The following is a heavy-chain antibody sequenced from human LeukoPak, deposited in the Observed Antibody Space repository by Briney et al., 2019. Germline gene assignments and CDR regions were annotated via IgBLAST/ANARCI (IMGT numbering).Heavy chain of an antibody. CDR2: IYYSGST. CDR3: ARVLLEGGYSYGFGALDY. V-gene: IGHV4-59*01. CDR1: GGSISSYY. D-gene: IGHD5-18*01. J-gene: IGHJ4*02. Sequence: SETLSLTCTISGGSISSYYWSWIRKPPGKGLEWIGYIYYSGSTNYNPSLKSRVTISVDTSKNQFSLKLNSVTAADTAVYYCARVLLEGGYSYGFGALDYWGQGTLVAVSS.